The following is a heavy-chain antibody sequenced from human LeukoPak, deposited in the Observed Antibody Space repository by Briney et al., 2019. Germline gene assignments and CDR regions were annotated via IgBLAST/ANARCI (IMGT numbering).Heavy chain of an antibody. CDR2: INSDGINT. Sequence: GGSLRLSCAASGFTFSSYWMHWVRQAPGKGLVWVSRINSDGINTSYADSVKGRFTISRDNAKNTLNLQMNSLRAEDTAVYYCARDRWYDFWSGDYYYYMDVWGKGTTVTVSS. CDR1: GFTFSSYW. V-gene: IGHV3-74*01. J-gene: IGHJ6*03. CDR3: ARDRWYDFWSGDYYYYMDV. D-gene: IGHD3-3*01.